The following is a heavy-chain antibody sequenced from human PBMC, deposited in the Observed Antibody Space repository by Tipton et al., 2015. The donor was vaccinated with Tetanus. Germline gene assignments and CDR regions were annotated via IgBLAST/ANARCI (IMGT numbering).Heavy chain of an antibody. CDR3: ATARNKVSITRLQY. J-gene: IGHJ4*02. V-gene: IGHV3-23*01. D-gene: IGHD3-10*01. CDR1: GFPFTTYG. Sequence: SLRLSCAAPGFPFTTYGMTWVRLAPGKGLEWVAVITGSGVGTYYSDSVKGRFTVSRDNSRNTLYLQLNSLRVEDTAVYYCATARNKVSITRLQYWGPGTLVTVSS. CDR2: ITGSGVGT.